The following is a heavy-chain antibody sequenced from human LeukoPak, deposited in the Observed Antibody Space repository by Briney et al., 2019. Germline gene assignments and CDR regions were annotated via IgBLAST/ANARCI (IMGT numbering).Heavy chain of an antibody. CDR1: GYSFTSYW. Sequence: GESLKISCKGSGYSFTSYWIGWVRQMPGKGLEWMGIIYPDDSDSRYSPSFQGQVTISADRSISTAYLQWSSLKASDTAMYYCARRDFSGGHYYFDYWGQGTLVTVSS. J-gene: IGHJ4*02. V-gene: IGHV5-51*01. CDR2: IYPDDSDS. CDR3: ARRDFSGGHYYFDY. D-gene: IGHD2-8*02.